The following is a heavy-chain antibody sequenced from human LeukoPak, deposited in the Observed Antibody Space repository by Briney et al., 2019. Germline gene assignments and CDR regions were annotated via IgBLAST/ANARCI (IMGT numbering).Heavy chain of an antibody. V-gene: IGHV5-51*01. CDR1: GYSFTSYW. CDR3: ARLQSSPLYYFDY. Sequence: GESLKISCKGSGYSFTSYWIGWVRQMPGKGLEWMGIIYPGDSDTRYSPSFQGQITILADKSISTAYLQWSSLKASDTAMYYCARLQSSPLYYFDYWGQGTLVTVSS. D-gene: IGHD2-2*01. CDR2: IYPGDSDT. J-gene: IGHJ4*02.